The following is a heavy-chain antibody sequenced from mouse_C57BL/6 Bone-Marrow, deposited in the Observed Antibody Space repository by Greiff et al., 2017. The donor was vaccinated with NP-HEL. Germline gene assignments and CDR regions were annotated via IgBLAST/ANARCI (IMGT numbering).Heavy chain of an antibody. CDR2: ISDGGSYT. D-gene: IGHD4-1*01. J-gene: IGHJ2*01. CDR3: ARVLLTGVDY. Sequence: DVQLQESGGGLVKPGGSLKLSCAASGFTFSSYAMSWVRQTPEKRLEWVATISDGGSYTYYPANVKGRFTISRDNAKNNLYLQMSHLKSEDTAMYYCARVLLTGVDYWGQGTTLTVSS. V-gene: IGHV5-4*01. CDR1: GFTFSSYA.